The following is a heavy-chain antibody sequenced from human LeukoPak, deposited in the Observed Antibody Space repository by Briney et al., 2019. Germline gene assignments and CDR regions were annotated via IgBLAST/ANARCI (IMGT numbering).Heavy chain of an antibody. CDR3: ARDKYYYDSSGYYGTNGGFDY. CDR2: IKQDGSEK. CDR1: GXXFSSYW. J-gene: IGHJ4*02. D-gene: IGHD3-22*01. V-gene: IGHV3-7*01. Sequence: GGSLRLSCAASGXXFSSYWMSWVRQAPGKGLEWVANIKQDGSEKYYVDSVKGRFTISRDNAKNSLYLQMNSLRAEDTAVYYCARDKYYYDSSGYYGTNGGFDYWGQGTLVTVSS.